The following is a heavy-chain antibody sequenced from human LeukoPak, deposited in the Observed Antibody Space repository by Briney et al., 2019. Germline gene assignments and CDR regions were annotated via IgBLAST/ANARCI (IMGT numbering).Heavy chain of an antibody. Sequence: PGGSLRLSCAASGFTFSSYEMNWGRQAPGKGLEWVSAISGSGGSTYYADSVKGRFTISRDNSKNTLYLQMNSLRAEDTAVYYCAKLSSSSLYYYYYMDVWGKGTTVTVSS. J-gene: IGHJ6*03. V-gene: IGHV3-23*01. CDR2: ISGSGGST. CDR3: AKLSSSSLYYYYYMDV. CDR1: GFTFSSYE. D-gene: IGHD6-6*01.